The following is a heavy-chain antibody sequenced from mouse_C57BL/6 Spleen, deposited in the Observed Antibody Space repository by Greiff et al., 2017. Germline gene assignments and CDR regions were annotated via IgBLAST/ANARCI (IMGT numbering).Heavy chain of an antibody. J-gene: IGHJ3*01. Sequence: VQLHQPGAELVKPGASVTMSCKASGYTFTSYWITWVKQRPGQGLEWIGDIYPGSGSTNYNEKFKSKATLTVDTSSRTAYMQLISLTSDDSAVYYGARSDGNYVSAWFAYWGKGTLVTDSA. D-gene: IGHD2-1*01. CDR2: IYPGSGST. CDR3: ARSDGNYVSAWFAY. V-gene: IGHV1-55*01. CDR1: GYTFTSYW.